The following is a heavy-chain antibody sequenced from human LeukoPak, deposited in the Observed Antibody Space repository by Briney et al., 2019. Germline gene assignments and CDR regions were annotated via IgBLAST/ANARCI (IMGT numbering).Heavy chain of an antibody. Sequence: GGPLRLSCAASGFTFSSYSMNWVRQAPGKGLEWVSYISSSSSTIYYADSVKGRFTISRDNAKNSLYLQMNSLRAEDTAVYYRARGAPGAFDIWGQGTMVTVSS. CDR3: ARGAPGAFDI. J-gene: IGHJ3*02. D-gene: IGHD1-1*01. CDR1: GFTFSSYS. V-gene: IGHV3-48*01. CDR2: ISSSSSTI.